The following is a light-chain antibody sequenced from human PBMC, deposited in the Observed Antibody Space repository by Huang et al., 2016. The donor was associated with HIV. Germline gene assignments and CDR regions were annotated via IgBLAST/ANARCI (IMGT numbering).Light chain of an antibody. CDR1: QSVSNY. CDR2: VTS. Sequence: EIVLTQSPATLSLSPGERATLSCRSSQSVSNYLAWFHQKPGQAPRLLIYVTSNRAPGTPARFSGSGSGTDFSLTISSLEPEDFAVYYCHQRSSWPPVTFGQVTRLDIK. CDR3: HQRSSWPPVT. J-gene: IGKJ5*01. V-gene: IGKV3-11*01.